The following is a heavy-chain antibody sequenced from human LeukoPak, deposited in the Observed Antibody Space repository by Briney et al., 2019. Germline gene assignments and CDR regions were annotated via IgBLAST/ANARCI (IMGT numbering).Heavy chain of an antibody. CDR3: ARDHLRGPDY. CDR1: GGSVRRGNYY. J-gene: IGHJ4*02. V-gene: IGHV4-61*02. CDR2: IYTSGTT. Sequence: SETLSLTCTVSGGSVRRGNYYWTWIRQPAGSGLEWIGRIYTSGTTDYNPSLRTRVTISVDASRNQFSLNLSSVTAADTAVYYCARDHLRGPDYWGQGTLVTVSS. D-gene: IGHD3-10*01.